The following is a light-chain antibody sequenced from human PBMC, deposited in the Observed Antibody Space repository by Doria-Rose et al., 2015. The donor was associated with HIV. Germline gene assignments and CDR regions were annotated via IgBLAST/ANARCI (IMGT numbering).Light chain of an antibody. Sequence: TQSPGTLSLSPGERATLSCRASQSFSSTYLAWYQQKPGQAPSLLIYDGSARATGVLDRFSASGSGTDFTRTINRLEREDFALYDCHQYGPSWTFGKGTNVKI. CDR2: DGS. J-gene: IGKJ1*01. CDR3: HQYGPSWT. V-gene: IGKV3-20*01. CDR1: QSFSSTY.